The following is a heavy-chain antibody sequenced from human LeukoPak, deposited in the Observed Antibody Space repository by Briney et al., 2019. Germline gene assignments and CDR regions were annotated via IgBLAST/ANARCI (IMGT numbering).Heavy chain of an antibody. D-gene: IGHD3-3*01. V-gene: IGHV4-59*01. Sequence: SETLSLTCTVSGGSISSYYWSWIRQPPGKGLEWIGYIYYSGSTNYNPSLKSRVTISVDTSKNQFSLKLSSVTAADTAVYYCARAYYDFWSGYGGFDYWGQGTLVTASS. CDR2: IYYSGST. CDR1: GGSISSYY. J-gene: IGHJ4*02. CDR3: ARAYYDFWSGYGGFDY.